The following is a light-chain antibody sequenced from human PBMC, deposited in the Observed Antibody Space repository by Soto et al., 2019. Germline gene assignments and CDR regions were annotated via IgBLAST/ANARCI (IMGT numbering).Light chain of an antibody. J-gene: IGLJ1*01. CDR2: EVS. CDR1: SSDVGGSNY. Sequence: QSALTQPASVSGSPGQSITISCTGTSSDVGGSNYVSWYQQHPGKAPKLMIYEVSNRPSGVSNRFSGSKSDNTASLTISGLQAEDEADYYCSSYTSSSTLVFGTGTKVTVL. V-gene: IGLV2-14*01. CDR3: SSYTSSSTLV.